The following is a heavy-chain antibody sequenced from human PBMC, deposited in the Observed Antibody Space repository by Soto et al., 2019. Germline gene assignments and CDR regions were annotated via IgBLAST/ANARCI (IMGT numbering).Heavy chain of an antibody. D-gene: IGHD3-16*01. CDR1: GYTFTSYY. CDR2: ITNDGSST. CDR3: VRGSGGLDS. J-gene: IGHJ4*02. V-gene: IGHV3-74*01. Sequence: SCKASGYTFTSYYMHWVRQAPGKGLVWVSHITNDGSSTVYADSVKGRFSISRDNAKNMVYLQMNSLRPEDTAVYYCVRGSGGLDSWGQGTVVTVSS.